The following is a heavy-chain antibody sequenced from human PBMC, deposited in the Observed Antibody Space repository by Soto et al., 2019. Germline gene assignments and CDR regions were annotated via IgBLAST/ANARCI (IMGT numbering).Heavy chain of an antibody. V-gene: IGHV3-23*01. Sequence: EVHLLESGGGLVQPGGSLRLSCAASGFTFSSYAMSWVRQAPGKGLEWVSAISGSGGTTYYADSVKGRFTFSRDNSKNTLYLQMHSLRAEDTAVYYCAKTANGWFSAFDIWGQGTMVTVA. J-gene: IGHJ3*02. CDR2: ISGSGGTT. D-gene: IGHD6-19*01. CDR3: AKTANGWFSAFDI. CDR1: GFTFSSYA.